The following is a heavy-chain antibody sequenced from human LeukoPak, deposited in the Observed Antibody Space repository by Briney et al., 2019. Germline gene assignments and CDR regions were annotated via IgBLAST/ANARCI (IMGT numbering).Heavy chain of an antibody. Sequence: PSETLSLTCTVSGGSISSYYWSWIRRPPGKGLEWIGYIYYSGSTNYNPSLKSRVTISVDTSKNQFSLKLSSVTAADTAVYYCARAHYDFWSGYYPNWFDPWGQGTLVTVSS. CDR3: ARAHYDFWSGYYPNWFDP. CDR2: IYYSGST. CDR1: GGSISSYY. J-gene: IGHJ5*02. V-gene: IGHV4-59*01. D-gene: IGHD3-3*01.